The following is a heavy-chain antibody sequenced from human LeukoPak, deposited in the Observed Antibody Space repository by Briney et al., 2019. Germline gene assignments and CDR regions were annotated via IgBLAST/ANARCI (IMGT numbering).Heavy chain of an antibody. D-gene: IGHD7-27*01. Sequence: ASVKVSCKASGYTFTSYDINWVRQATGQGLEWMGWMNPNSGNTGYAQKFQGRVTITRNTSISTAYMELSSLRSEDTAVYYCARFPSSNWVLWYFDFWGRGTLVTVSS. V-gene: IGHV1-8*03. CDR1: GYTFTSYD. J-gene: IGHJ2*01. CDR3: ARFPSSNWVLWYFDF. CDR2: MNPNSGNT.